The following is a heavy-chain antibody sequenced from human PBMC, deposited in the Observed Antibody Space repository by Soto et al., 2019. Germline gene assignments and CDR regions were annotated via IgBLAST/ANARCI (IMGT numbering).Heavy chain of an antibody. CDR3: TKPGYSSGWYGEDYYYGMDV. J-gene: IGHJ6*02. CDR2: ISGSGGST. D-gene: IGHD6-19*01. Sequence: GGSLRLSCAASGFTFSSYAMSWVRQAPGKGLEWVSAISGSGGSTYYADSVKGRFTISRDNSKNTLYLQMNSLRAEDTAVYYCTKPGYSSGWYGEDYYYGMDVWGQGTTVTVSS. CDR1: GFTFSSYA. V-gene: IGHV3-23*01.